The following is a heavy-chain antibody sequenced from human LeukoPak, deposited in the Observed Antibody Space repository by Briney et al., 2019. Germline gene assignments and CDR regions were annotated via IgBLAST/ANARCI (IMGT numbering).Heavy chain of an antibody. V-gene: IGHV4-59*01. J-gene: IGHJ4*02. CDR3: ARGYGRRQWLVGY. CDR1: GDXISTFY. Sequence: PSETLSLTCTVSGDXISTFYWNWIRQPPGKGLEWIGYIFDGGNTNYSPSLKSRVTISVDTSKNQFSLNLTSVTAADTAVYYCARGYGRRQWLVGYWGQGTLVTVSS. CDR2: IFDGGNT. D-gene: IGHD6-19*01.